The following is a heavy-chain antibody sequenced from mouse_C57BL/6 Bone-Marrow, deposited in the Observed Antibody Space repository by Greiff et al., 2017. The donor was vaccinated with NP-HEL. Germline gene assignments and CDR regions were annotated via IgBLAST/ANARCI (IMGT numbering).Heavy chain of an antibody. D-gene: IGHD1-1*01. CDR2: INYDGSST. V-gene: IGHV5-16*01. CDR1: GFTFSDYY. CDR3: ARAGNYYGSSACYWYFDV. Sequence: DVKLVESEGGLVQPGSSMKLSCTASGFTFSDYYMAWVRQVPEKGLEWVANINYDGSSTYYLDSLKSRFIISRDNAKNILYLQMSSLKSEDTATYYCARAGNYYGSSACYWYFDVWGTGTTVTVSS. J-gene: IGHJ1*03.